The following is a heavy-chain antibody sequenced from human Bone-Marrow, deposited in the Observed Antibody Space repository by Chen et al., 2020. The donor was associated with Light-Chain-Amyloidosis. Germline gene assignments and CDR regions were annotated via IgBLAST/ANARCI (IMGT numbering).Heavy chain of an antibody. V-gene: IGHV1-69*01. J-gene: IGHJ5*02. CDR3: ARDETPIFGVVTYNWFDP. CDR2: IIPMFGRA. Sequence: QVQLVQSGAEVKKPVSSVKVSCRASGGTFNSYGVSWIRQAPGQGLEWMGWIIPMFGRAHYAQKFQGRVTMTADESTNTAYMELSRLGSEDTAVYYCARDETPIFGVVTYNWFDPWGQGTLVTVSS. D-gene: IGHD3-3*01. CDR1: GGTFNSYG.